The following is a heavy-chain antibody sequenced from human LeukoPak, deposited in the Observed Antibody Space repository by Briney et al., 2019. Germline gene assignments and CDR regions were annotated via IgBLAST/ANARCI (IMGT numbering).Heavy chain of an antibody. D-gene: IGHD6-13*01. V-gene: IGHV3-23*03. J-gene: IGHJ4*02. CDR1: GFTFSSYA. Sequence: GGSLRLSCAASGFTFSSYAMSWVRQAPGKGLEWVSVIYSGGSTYYADSVKGRFTISRDNSKNTLYLQMNSLRAEDTAVYYCAKGASSSAKTFDYWGQGTLVTVSS. CDR2: IYSGGST. CDR3: AKGASSSAKTFDY.